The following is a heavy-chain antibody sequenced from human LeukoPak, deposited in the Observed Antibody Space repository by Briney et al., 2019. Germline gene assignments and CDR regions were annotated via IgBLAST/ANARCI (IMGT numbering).Heavy chain of an antibody. CDR3: ARGIKQQLWPHDAFDI. V-gene: IGHV3-48*03. D-gene: IGHD6-13*01. CDR1: GFTFSSYE. J-gene: IGHJ3*02. Sequence: PGGSLRLSCAASGFTFSSYEMNWVRQAPGKGLEWVSYISSSGSTIYYADSVKGRFTISRDNAKNSLYLQMNSLRAEDTAVYYCARGIKQQLWPHDAFDIWGQGTMVTVSS. CDR2: ISSSGSTI.